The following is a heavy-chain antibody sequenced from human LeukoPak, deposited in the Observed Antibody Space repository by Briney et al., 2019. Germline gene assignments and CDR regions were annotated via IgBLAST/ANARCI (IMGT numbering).Heavy chain of an antibody. CDR2: INSDDSRT. CDR1: GFTFSAFW. CDR3: AKATYDSSGYAYFDY. V-gene: IGHV3-74*01. J-gene: IGHJ4*02. D-gene: IGHD3-22*01. Sequence: PGGSLRLSCAASGFTFSAFWMHWVRQAPGKGLVWVSRINSDDSRTTYADSVKGRFTISSDNPKNTLYLQMNSLRAEDTAMYYCAKATYDSSGYAYFDYWGQGTLVTVSS.